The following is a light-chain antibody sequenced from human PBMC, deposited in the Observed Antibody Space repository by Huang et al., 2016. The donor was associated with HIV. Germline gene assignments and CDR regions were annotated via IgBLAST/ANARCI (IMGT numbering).Light chain of an antibody. Sequence: IVMTQSPATLSVSPGERATLSCRASQSINSNLAWYPQRPGQAPRLRIYAASTRASGAPARCSGRGSGTEFTLTISSLQSEDFAVYYCQQYNNWSETFGQGTKVEIK. CDR2: AAS. V-gene: IGKV3-15*01. J-gene: IGKJ1*01. CDR3: QQYNNWSET. CDR1: QSINSN.